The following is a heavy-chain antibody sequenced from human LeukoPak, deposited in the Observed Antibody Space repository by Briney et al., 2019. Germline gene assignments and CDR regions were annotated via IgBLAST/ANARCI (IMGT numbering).Heavy chain of an antibody. CDR2: ISGSGGST. CDR3: ARKQTYYYDSSGYSDAFDI. Sequence: SGGSLRLSCAASGFTFSSYAMSWVRQAPGKGLEWVSAISGSGGSTYYADSVKRRFTISRDNSKNTLYLQMNSLRAEDTAVYYCARKQTYYYDSSGYSDAFDIWGQGTMVTVSS. V-gene: IGHV3-23*01. D-gene: IGHD3-22*01. J-gene: IGHJ3*02. CDR1: GFTFSSYA.